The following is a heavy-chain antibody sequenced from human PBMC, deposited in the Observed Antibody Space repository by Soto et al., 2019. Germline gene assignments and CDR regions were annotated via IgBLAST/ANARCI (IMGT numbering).Heavy chain of an antibody. CDR3: ARFDSGGYYYGVY. D-gene: IGHD3-22*01. Sequence: HGESLKISCKGSGYSFTSYWIAWVRQMPGKGLEWMGIIHPGDSATRYSPSFQGQVTISADKSISTAYLQWSSLKASDTAMYYCARFDSGGYYYGVYWGQGTLVTVSS. J-gene: IGHJ4*02. CDR1: GYSFTSYW. CDR2: IHPGDSAT. V-gene: IGHV5-51*01.